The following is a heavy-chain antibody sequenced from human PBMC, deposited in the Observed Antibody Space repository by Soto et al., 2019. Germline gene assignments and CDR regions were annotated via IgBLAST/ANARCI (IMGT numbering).Heavy chain of an antibody. J-gene: IGHJ4*02. V-gene: IGHV3-23*01. CDR2: ISGSGGST. D-gene: IGHD2-8*01. Sequence: EVQLLESGGGLVQPGGSLRLSCAASGFTFSSYAMSWVRQAPGKGLEWVSAISGSGGSTYYADSVKGRFTISRDNYKKSMYLQMNSLRAEETAVYYCAKLGGMVYAIEATDYWGQGTLVTVSS. CDR3: AKLGGMVYAIEATDY. CDR1: GFTFSSYA.